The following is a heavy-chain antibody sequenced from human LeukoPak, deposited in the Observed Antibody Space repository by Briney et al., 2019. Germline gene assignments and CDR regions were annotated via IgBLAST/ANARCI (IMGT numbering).Heavy chain of an antibody. CDR2: IYSDDST. CDR1: GFTVSGNY. V-gene: IGHV3-66*02. J-gene: IGHJ4*02. D-gene: IGHD4-17*01. CDR3: ARGGTADYGDYIRT. Sequence: PGGSLRLSCAASGFTVSGNYINWVRQAPGKGLEWVSVIYSDDSTYYADSVKGRFTISRDNSKNTLYLQMNSLRAEDTAVYYCARGGTADYGDYIRTWGQGTLVTVSS.